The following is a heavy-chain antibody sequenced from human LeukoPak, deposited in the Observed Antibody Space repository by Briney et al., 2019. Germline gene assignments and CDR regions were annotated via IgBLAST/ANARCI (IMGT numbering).Heavy chain of an antibody. J-gene: IGHJ3*02. CDR1: GFSFSGSW. CDR2: MNPDGSAI. V-gene: IGHV3-7*01. CDR3: ARDPLNGALDI. Sequence: PGGSLRLSCTASGFSFSGSWMSWVRQLPGKGLEWLADMNPDGSAIVYMDSVKGRFTVSRNNAKNSLYLQMDGLRAEDTAVYYCARDPLNGALDIWGQGTLVTVSS.